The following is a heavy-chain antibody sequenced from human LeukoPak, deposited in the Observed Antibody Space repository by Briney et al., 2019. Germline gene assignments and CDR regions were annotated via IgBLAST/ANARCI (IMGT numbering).Heavy chain of an antibody. J-gene: IGHJ6*02. D-gene: IGHD3-3*01. V-gene: IGHV1-69*04. CDR1: GGTFSSYA. Sequence: AASVKVSCKASGGTFSSYAISWVRQAPGQGLVWMGRIIPILGIANYAQKFQGRVTITADKSTSTAYMELSSLRSEDTAVYYCARAGITISEDVWGQGTTVTVSS. CDR3: ARAGITISEDV. CDR2: IIPILGIA.